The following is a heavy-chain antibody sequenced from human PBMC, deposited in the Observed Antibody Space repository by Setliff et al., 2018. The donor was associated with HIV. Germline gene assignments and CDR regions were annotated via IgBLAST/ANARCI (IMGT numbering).Heavy chain of an antibody. Sequence: SETLSLTCAVSGGSISRDNWWTWDRQPPGKGLEWIGEIYHSEYTNYNASLKSRVSMSVDKSKNQFSLKLTSVTAADTAVYYCARGHCSGTNCYGVDYYGMDVWGQGTTVTVSS. CDR2: IYHSEYT. V-gene: IGHV4-4*02. CDR3: ARGHCSGTNCYGVDYYGMDV. D-gene: IGHD2-2*01. J-gene: IGHJ6*02. CDR1: GGSISRDNW.